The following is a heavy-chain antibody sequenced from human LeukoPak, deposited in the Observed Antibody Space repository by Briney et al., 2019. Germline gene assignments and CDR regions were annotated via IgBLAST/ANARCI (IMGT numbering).Heavy chain of an antibody. V-gene: IGHV3-23*01. CDR2: ISGSGGST. Sequence: PGASLRLSCAASGITFSSYAMSWVRQAPGKGLEWVSAISGSGGSTYYADSVKGRFTISRDNSKNTLYLQMNSLRAEDTAVYYCAKSTWVTPLVGYWGQGTLVTVSS. J-gene: IGHJ4*02. D-gene: IGHD4-23*01. CDR3: AKSTWVTPLVGY. CDR1: GITFSSYA.